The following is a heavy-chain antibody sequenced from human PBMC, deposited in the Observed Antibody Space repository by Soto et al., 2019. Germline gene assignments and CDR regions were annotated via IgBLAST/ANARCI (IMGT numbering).Heavy chain of an antibody. D-gene: IGHD6-13*01. CDR3: ARGRRIAAAGRRRNWFDP. CDR2: INHSGST. J-gene: IGHJ5*02. Sequence: QVQLQQWGAGLLKPSETLSLTCAVYGGSFSGYYWSWIRQPPGKGLEWMGEINHSGSTNYNPSLKSRVTISVDTSKNQFSLKLSSVTAADTAVYYCARGRRIAAAGRRRNWFDPWGQGTLVTVSS. CDR1: GGSFSGYY. V-gene: IGHV4-34*01.